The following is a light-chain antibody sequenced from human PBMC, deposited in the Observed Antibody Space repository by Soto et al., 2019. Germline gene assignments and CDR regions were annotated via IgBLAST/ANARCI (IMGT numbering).Light chain of an antibody. J-gene: IGLJ2*01. CDR3: QSGGTGIV. CDR2: LNTDGSH. Sequence: QAVVTQSPSASASLGTSVKLTCTLSSGHSAYAIAWHQQRPEKGPRYLLTLNTDGSHNRGDGIPDRFSGSSSGAERYLTISRLQSDDEAHYYSQSGGTGIVFGGGTKLTVL. CDR1: SGHSAYA. V-gene: IGLV4-69*01.